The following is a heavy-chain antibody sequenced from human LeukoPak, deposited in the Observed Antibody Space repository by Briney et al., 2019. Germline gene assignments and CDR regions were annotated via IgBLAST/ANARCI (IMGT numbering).Heavy chain of an antibody. Sequence: GGSLRLSCVASGFTFSSHGMNWVRQAPGKGLEWVSGIIPSGHTTYYADSVRGRFTISRDNSRNTVYLQMNSLRAEDTAVYYCARGVVGATRRGYYYYMDVWGKGTTVTVSS. V-gene: IGHV3-23*01. D-gene: IGHD1-26*01. CDR1: GFTFSSHG. CDR3: ARGVVGATRRGYYYYMDV. CDR2: IIPSGHTT. J-gene: IGHJ6*03.